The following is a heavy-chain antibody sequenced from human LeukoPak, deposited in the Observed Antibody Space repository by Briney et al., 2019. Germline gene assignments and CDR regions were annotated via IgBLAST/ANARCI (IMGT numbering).Heavy chain of an antibody. CDR2: ISGSGGST. J-gene: IGHJ4*02. V-gene: IGHV3-23*01. D-gene: IGHD1-26*01. Sequence: GGSLRLSCAASEFTFSNYNMNWVRQAPGKGLEWVSAISGSGGSTYYADSVKGRFTISRDNSKNTLYLQMNSLRAEDTAVYYCAKGERGSLDYFDYWGQGTLVTVSS. CDR3: AKGERGSLDYFDY. CDR1: EFTFSNYN.